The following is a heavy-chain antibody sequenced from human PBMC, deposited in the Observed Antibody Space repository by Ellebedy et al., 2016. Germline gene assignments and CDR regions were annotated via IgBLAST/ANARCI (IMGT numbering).Heavy chain of an antibody. CDR2: FYTRGST. CDR1: GGSISSDY. J-gene: IGHJ2*01. CDR3: ARTTGDWYFDL. D-gene: IGHD1-1*01. Sequence: SETLSLXXTVSGGSISSDYWSWIRQPAGKGLEWIGRFYTRGSTNYNPSLKSRVTMSVDTSKNQFSLNLSSVTAADTAVYYCARTTGDWYFDLWGRGTLVTVSS. V-gene: IGHV4-4*07.